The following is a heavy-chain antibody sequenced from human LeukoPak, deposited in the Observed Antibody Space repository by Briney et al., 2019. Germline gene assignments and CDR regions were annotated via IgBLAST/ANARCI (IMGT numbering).Heavy chain of an antibody. V-gene: IGHV3-21*01. Sequence: GGSLRLSCAASGFTFSSNSMNWVRQAPGKGLEWVSSISSSSYIYYADSVKGRFTISRDNAKNSLYLQMNSLRAEDTAVYYCARAGLDYYYMDVWGKGTTVTVSS. CDR2: ISSSSYI. CDR1: GFTFSSNS. CDR3: ARAGLDYYYMDV. J-gene: IGHJ6*03.